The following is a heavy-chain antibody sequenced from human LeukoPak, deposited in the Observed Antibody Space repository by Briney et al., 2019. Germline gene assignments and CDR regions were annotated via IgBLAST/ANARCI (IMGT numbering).Heavy chain of an antibody. D-gene: IGHD3-22*01. V-gene: IGHV4-39*01. CDR1: GGSISSSSYY. J-gene: IGHJ4*02. CDR2: IYYSGST. CDR3: ARLGYDSSGYYTPYYFDY. Sequence: PSETLSLTCTVSGGSISSSSYYWGWIRQPRGKGLEWIGSIYYSGSTYYNPSRKSRFTISVETSKTQFSLKLSSVTAADTAVYYCARLGYDSSGYYTPYYFDYWGQGTLVTISS.